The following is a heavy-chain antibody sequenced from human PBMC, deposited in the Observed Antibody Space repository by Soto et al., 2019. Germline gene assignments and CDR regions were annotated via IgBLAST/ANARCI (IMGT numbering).Heavy chain of an antibody. CDR3: ARVPPKYGGSEENWFDP. CDR1: GGSISPDGYY. V-gene: IGHV4-31*03. D-gene: IGHD1-26*01. Sequence: QLQLQESGPGLVRPSQTLSVTCTVSGGSISPDGYYWSWIRQHPRKGLEWLGSIYSSGTSHYNPSLKSRLTLSVDSSKNQFSSTLTSATVDDTAVYYCARVPPKYGGSEENWFDPWGQGTLVTVTS. J-gene: IGHJ5*02. CDR2: IYSSGTS.